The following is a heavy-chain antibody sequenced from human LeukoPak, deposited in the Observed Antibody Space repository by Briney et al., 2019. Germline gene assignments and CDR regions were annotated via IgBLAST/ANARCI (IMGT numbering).Heavy chain of an antibody. Sequence: GALRLSCAASGFTFSSYAMHWVRQAPGKGLEWVAVISYDGSNKYYADSVKGRFTISRDNSKNTLYLQMNSLRAEDAAVYYCAKAGVGGYYDILTGYYPEYFQHWGQGTLVTVSS. V-gene: IGHV3-30*18. CDR2: ISYDGSNK. D-gene: IGHD3-9*01. CDR1: GFTFSSYA. J-gene: IGHJ1*01. CDR3: AKAGVGGYYDILTGYYPEYFQH.